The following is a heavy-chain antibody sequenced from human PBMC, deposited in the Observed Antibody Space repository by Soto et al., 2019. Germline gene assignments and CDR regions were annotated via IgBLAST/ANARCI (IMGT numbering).Heavy chain of an antibody. CDR1: GGSFSDYY. D-gene: IGHD3-22*01. Sequence: SETLSLTCAVYGGSFSDYYWSWIRQPPGKGLEWIGEINHSGSTNYNPSLKSRVTISVDTSKNQFSLKLSSVTAADTAVYYCARAPRAEIPTTVVVNYFDHWGQGTLVTISS. V-gene: IGHV4-34*01. CDR2: INHSGST. J-gene: IGHJ4*02. CDR3: ARAPRAEIPTTVVVNYFDH.